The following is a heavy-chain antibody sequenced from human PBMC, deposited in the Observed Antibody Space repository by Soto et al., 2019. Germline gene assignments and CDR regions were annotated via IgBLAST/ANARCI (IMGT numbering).Heavy chain of an antibody. J-gene: IGHJ6*02. CDR2: IYPGDSDT. D-gene: IGHD4-17*01. Sequence: GESLKISCKGSGYSFTSYWIGWVRQMPGKGLELMGIIYPGDSDTRYSPSFQGQVTISADKSISTAYLQWSSLKASDTAVYYCARRLGAYGDYGYYYYGMDVWGQGTTVTVSS. CDR1: GYSFTSYW. V-gene: IGHV5-51*01. CDR3: ARRLGAYGDYGYYYYGMDV.